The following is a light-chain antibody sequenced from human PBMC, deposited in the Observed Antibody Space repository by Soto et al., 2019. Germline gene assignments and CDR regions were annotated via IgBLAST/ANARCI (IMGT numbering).Light chain of an antibody. V-gene: IGKV3-15*01. Sequence: EIVMTQSPATLSVSPGERATLSCRASQSVSSNLAWYKQKPGQAPRLLIYGASTRATGIPARFSGSGSGTEFTLTISSLQSEDFAVYYCQQYNNWPPSWTFGQGTKVDIK. J-gene: IGKJ1*01. CDR2: GAS. CDR3: QQYNNWPPSWT. CDR1: QSVSSN.